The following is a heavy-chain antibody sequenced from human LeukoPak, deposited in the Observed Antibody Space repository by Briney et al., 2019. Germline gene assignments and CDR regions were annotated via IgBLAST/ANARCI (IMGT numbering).Heavy chain of an antibody. V-gene: IGHV4-30-4*08. CDR2: IYYSGST. D-gene: IGHD5-18*01. CDR1: GGSFSGYY. J-gene: IGHJ4*02. Sequence: SETLSLTCAVYGGSFSGYYWSWIRQPPGKGLEWIGYIYYSGSTYYNPSLKSRVTISVDTSKNQFSLKLSSVTAADTAVYYCARTPGYSYGLAFDYWGQGTLVTVSS. CDR3: ARTPGYSYGLAFDY.